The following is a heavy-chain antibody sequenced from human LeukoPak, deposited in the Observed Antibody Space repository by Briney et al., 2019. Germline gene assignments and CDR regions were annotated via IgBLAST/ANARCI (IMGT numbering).Heavy chain of an antibody. J-gene: IGHJ4*02. CDR1: GGTLSSYA. CDR2: IIPIFGTA. CDR3: ARGGGRDILTGLMAPIFDY. V-gene: IGHV1-69*13. Sequence: GASVKVSCKASGGTLSSYAISWVRQAPGQGLEWMGGIIPIFGTANYAQKFQGRVTITADESTSTAYMELSSLRSEDTAVYYCARGGGRDILTGLMAPIFDYWGQGTLVTVSS. D-gene: IGHD3-9*01.